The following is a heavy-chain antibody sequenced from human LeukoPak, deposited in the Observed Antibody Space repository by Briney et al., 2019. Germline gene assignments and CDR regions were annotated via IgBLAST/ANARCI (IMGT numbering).Heavy chain of an antibody. J-gene: IGHJ6*02. V-gene: IGHV1-2*02. CDR2: INPNSGGT. CDR3: AREVFWSGPGYYYYGMDV. CDR1: GYTFTSYG. D-gene: IGHD3-3*01. Sequence: ASVTVSCKASGYTFTSYGISWVRQAPGQGLEWMGWINPNSGGTNYAQKFQGRVTMTRDTSISTAYMELSRLRSDDTAVYYCAREVFWSGPGYYYYGMDVWGQGTTVTVSS.